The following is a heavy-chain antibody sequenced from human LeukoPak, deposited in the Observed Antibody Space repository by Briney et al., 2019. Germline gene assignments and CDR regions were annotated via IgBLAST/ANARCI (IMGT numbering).Heavy chain of an antibody. V-gene: IGHV1-2*02. CDR3: ARDRVGSGWPRPFYFEF. J-gene: IGHJ4*02. Sequence: GASLTVSCTPSGYTFTGYYLHWVRQAPGQALEWMGWMNPNTGATMYSQTFQGRVTMSRDTSISTAYMDLNSLRSDDSAVYYCARDRVGSGWPRPFYFEFWGQGSLVTVSS. D-gene: IGHD6-19*01. CDR2: MNPNTGAT. CDR1: GYTFTGYY.